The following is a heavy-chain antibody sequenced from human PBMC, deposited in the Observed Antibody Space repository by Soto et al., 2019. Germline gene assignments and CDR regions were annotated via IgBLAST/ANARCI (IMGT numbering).Heavy chain of an antibody. CDR2: INHSGST. J-gene: IGHJ3*02. CDR3: ARETYYDSSGSGRGVAFDI. Sequence: SETLSLTCSVSGGSITSSSYYWSWIRQPPGKGLEWIGEINHSGSTNYNPSLKSRVTISVDKSKNQFSLKLSSVTAADTAVYYCARETYYDSSGSGRGVAFDIWGQGTMVTVSS. V-gene: IGHV4-39*07. D-gene: IGHD3-22*01. CDR1: GGSITSSSYY.